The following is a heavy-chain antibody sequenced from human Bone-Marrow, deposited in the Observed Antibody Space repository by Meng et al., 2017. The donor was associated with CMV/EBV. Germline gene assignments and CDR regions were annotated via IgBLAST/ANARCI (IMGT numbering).Heavy chain of an antibody. J-gene: IGHJ4*02. CDR3: ASSYSSRSLLGFDY. CDR1: GFTFSSYW. D-gene: IGHD6-13*01. V-gene: IGHV3-7*01. CDR2: IKQDGSEK. Sequence: GGSLRLSCAASGFTFSSYWMSWVRQAPGKGLEWVANIKQDGSEKYYVDSVKGRFTISRDNAKNSLYLQMNSLRAEDTAVYYCASSYSSRSLLGFDYWAQGTLVTVPS.